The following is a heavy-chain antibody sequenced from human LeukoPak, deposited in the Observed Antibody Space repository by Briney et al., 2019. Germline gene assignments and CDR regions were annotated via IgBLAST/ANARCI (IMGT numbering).Heavy chain of an antibody. D-gene: IGHD2-21*01. CDR1: GFTFGDYA. Sequence: GGSLRLSCTASGFTFGDYAMSWFRQARGKGREWVGFIRSKAYGGTTEYAASVKGRFTISRDDSKSIAYLQMKSLKTEDTAVYYCTRDYSAGRTPWGQGTVVSVCS. J-gene: IGHJ5*02. CDR3: TRDYSAGRTP. V-gene: IGHV3-49*03. CDR2: IRSKAYGGTT.